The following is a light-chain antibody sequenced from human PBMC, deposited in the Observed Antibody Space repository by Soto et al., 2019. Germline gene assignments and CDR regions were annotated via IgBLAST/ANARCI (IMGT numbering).Light chain of an antibody. J-gene: IGKJ4*01. CDR1: QFIRGNT. Sequence: IVLTQSPDTLSLSPGERATPSCRASQFIRGNTLVWYQHRPGQAPRLLISGASTRATGIPDRFHGNGSGTDFTLSIGRLEPEDFVVYFWQQYASLPLTFGGGTKVEI. V-gene: IGKV3-20*01. CDR3: QQYASLPLT. CDR2: GAS.